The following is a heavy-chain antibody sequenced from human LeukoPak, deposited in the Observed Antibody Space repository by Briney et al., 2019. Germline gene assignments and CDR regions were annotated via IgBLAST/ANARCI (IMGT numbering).Heavy chain of an antibody. V-gene: IGHV1-18*01. D-gene: IGHD6-19*01. CDR1: GYTFTSYG. CDR3: ARVSPPGLVQWD. Sequence: ASVTVSCKASGYTFTSYGISWVRQAPGQGLEWMGWISAYNGNTNYAQKLQGRVTMTTDTSTSTAYMELRSLRSDDTAVYYCARVSPPGLVQWDWGQGTLVTVSS. CDR2: ISAYNGNT. J-gene: IGHJ4*02.